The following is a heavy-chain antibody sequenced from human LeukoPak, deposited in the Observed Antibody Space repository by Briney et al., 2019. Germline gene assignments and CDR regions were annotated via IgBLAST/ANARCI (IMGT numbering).Heavy chain of an antibody. J-gene: IGHJ4*02. CDR1: GFTFSSYA. D-gene: IGHD6-13*01. CDR3: ARESDKWQQLVSY. Sequence: GGSLRLSCAASGFTFSSYAMHWVRRAPGKGLEWVAVISYDGSNKYYADSVKGRFTISRDNSKNTLYLQMNSLRAEDTAVYYCARESDKWQQLVSYWGQGTLVTVSS. V-gene: IGHV3-30-3*01. CDR2: ISYDGSNK.